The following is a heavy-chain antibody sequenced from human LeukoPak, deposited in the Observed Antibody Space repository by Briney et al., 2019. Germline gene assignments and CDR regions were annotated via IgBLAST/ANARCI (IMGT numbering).Heavy chain of an antibody. D-gene: IGHD5-24*01. Sequence: GGSLRLSCAASGFTFSSYAMHWVRQAPGKGLEWVAVISYDGSNKYYADSVKGRFTISRDNAKNSLYLQMNSLRAEDTAVYYCARDVMALFDYWGQGTLVTVSS. CDR1: GFTFSSYA. V-gene: IGHV3-30*04. CDR2: ISYDGSNK. J-gene: IGHJ4*02. CDR3: ARDVMALFDY.